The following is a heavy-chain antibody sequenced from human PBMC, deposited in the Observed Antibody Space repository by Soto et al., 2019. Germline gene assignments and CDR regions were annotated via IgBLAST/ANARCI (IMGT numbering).Heavy chain of an antibody. Sequence: SVKFCCKASGVTFNRQDMRWVRQAPGQGLEWMGGIIPMSGTPHYAEKFQDRVTITADESTGTAYLELSSLTPEDTAVYYCATSEGRDGYSFDYWGPGTLVTVSS. CDR1: GVTFNRQD. V-gene: IGHV1-69*13. CDR2: IIPMSGTP. D-gene: IGHD5-12*01. J-gene: IGHJ4*02. CDR3: ATSEGRDGYSFDY.